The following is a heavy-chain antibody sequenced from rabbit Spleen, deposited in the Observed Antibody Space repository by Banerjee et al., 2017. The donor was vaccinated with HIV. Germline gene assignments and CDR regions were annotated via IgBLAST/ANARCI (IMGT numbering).Heavy chain of an antibody. J-gene: IGHJ2*01. CDR3: ARNYVNAFDP. D-gene: IGHD1-1*01. Sequence: QSLEESGGGLVKPGASLTLTCTASGLDFSRGYDMCWVRQAPGKGLEWIACIDTNDGDTDYANWPKGRFTISKTSSTTVTLQMTSLTAADTATYFCARNYVNAFDPWGQGTLVTVS. V-gene: IGHV1S40*01. CDR2: IDTNDGDT. CDR1: GLDFSRGYD.